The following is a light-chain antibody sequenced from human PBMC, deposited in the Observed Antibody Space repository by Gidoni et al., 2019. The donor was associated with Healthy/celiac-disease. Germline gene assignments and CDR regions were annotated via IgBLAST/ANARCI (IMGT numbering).Light chain of an antibody. Sequence: DIQMTQSPSSLSASVGARVTITCRASQNISSYLNWYQQKPGKAPKLLIYAASSLQSGVPSRFSGSGSGTDFTLTISSLQPEDFATYYCQQSYSTPPTFGQGTKLEIK. CDR2: AAS. V-gene: IGKV1-39*01. CDR3: QQSYSTPPT. CDR1: QNISSY. J-gene: IGKJ2*01.